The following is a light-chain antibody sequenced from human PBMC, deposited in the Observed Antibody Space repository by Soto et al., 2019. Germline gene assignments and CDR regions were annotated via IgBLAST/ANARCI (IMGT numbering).Light chain of an antibody. CDR1: QSVSSH. CDR3: QQFSGYPLT. V-gene: IGKV3-11*01. J-gene: IGKJ4*01. CDR2: DAS. Sequence: EIVVTQSPATLSLSPGERATLSCRASQSVSSHLAWYQQKPGQAPRLLIYDASNRATGIPARFSGSGSGTDFTLTISRLEPEDFAVYYCQQFSGYPLTFGGGTKVDIK.